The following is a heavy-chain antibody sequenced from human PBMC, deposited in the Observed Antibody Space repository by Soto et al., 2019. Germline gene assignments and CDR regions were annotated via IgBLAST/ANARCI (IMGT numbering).Heavy chain of an antibody. D-gene: IGHD1-1*01. CDR1: GGSISSSSYY. CDR3: ARHRTERELDY. V-gene: IGHV4-39*01. Sequence: QLQLQESGPGLVKPSETLSLTCTVSGGSISSSSYYWGWIRQPPGKGLEWIGSIYYSGSTYYNPSLKSRVTISVDTSKNQFSLKLSSVTAADTAVYYCARHRTERELDYWGQGTLVTVSS. J-gene: IGHJ4*02. CDR2: IYYSGST.